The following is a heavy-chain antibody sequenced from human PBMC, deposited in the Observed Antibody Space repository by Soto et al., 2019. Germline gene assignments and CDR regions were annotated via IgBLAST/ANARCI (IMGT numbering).Heavy chain of an antibody. Sequence: ASVKVSCKASGYTFTSYDINWVRQATGQGLEWMGWMNPNSGNTGYAQKFQGRVTMTRNTSISTAYMELSSLRSEDTAVYYCARGLPPPGFRSGYYFDAFGYYMDVWGKGTTVTVSS. CDR3: ARGLPPPGFRSGYYFDAFGYYMDV. D-gene: IGHD3-3*01. V-gene: IGHV1-8*01. J-gene: IGHJ6*03. CDR2: MNPNSGNT. CDR1: GYTFTSYD.